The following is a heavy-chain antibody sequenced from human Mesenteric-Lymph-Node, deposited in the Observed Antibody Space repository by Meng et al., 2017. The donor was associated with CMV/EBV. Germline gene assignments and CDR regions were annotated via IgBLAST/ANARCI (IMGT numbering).Heavy chain of an antibody. CDR2: IYYSGST. J-gene: IGHJ6*02. CDR3: ARGRKGGITIFGVVIKRGMDV. Sequence: SETLSLTCTVSGGSISSYYWSWIRQPPGKGLEWIGYIYYSGSTNYNPSLKSRVTISVDTSKNQFSLKLSSVTAADTAVYYCARGRKGGITIFGVVIKRGMDVWGQGTTVTVSS. D-gene: IGHD3-3*01. CDR1: GGSISSYY. V-gene: IGHV4-59*12.